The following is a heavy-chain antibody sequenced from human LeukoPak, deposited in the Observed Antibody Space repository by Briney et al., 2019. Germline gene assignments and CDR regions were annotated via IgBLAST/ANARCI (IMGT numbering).Heavy chain of an antibody. D-gene: IGHD3-22*01. V-gene: IGHV3-30*04. Sequence: GGSLRPSCAASGFTFSSYAMHWVRQAPGKGLEWVAVISYDGSNKYYADSVKGRFTISRDNSKNTLYLQMNSLRGEDTAVYYCARDLGGFGYYDSSGYPSWGQGTLVTVSS. CDR1: GFTFSSYA. J-gene: IGHJ5*02. CDR3: ARDLGGFGYYDSSGYPS. CDR2: ISYDGSNK.